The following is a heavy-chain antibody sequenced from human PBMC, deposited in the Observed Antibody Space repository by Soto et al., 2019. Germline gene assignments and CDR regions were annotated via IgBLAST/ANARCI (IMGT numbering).Heavy chain of an antibody. J-gene: IGHJ4*02. CDR3: VKDAPGSGWLSDY. CDR1: GSTFSDYA. Sequence: GGSLRLSCAASGSTFSDYAMSWVRRAPGKGLAWVSTITNSGGTYYADSVKGRFTISRDNSKNTLYLQVTSLRAEDAAVYYCVKDAPGSGWLSDYWGQGTLVTVSS. CDR2: ITNSGGT. D-gene: IGHD3-22*01. V-gene: IGHV3-23*01.